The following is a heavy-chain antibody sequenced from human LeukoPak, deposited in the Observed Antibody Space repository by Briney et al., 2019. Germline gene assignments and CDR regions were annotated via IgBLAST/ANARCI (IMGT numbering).Heavy chain of an antibody. Sequence: PGGSLRLSCAASGFTFSSYSMNWVRQAPGKGLEWVSSISSSSSYIYYADSVKGRFTISRDNAKNSLYLQMNSLRAEDTAVYYCARSRGYSYGYTDYWGQGTLVTVSS. CDR3: ARSRGYSYGYTDY. D-gene: IGHD5-18*01. V-gene: IGHV3-21*01. CDR1: GFTFSSYS. CDR2: ISSSSSYI. J-gene: IGHJ4*02.